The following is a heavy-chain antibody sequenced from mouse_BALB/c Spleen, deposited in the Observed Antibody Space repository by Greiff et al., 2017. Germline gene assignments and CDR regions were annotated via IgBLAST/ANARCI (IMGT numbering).Heavy chain of an antibody. Sequence: EVQLQQSGAELVKPGASVKLSCTASGFNIKDTYMHWVKQRPEQGLEGIGRIDPANGNTKYDPKFQGKDTITADTSSNKAYLQLSSLTSEDTAVYYCARPYGYYFDYWGQDTTLTVSS. CDR1: GFNIKDTY. CDR2: IDPANGNT. D-gene: IGHD2-2*01. CDR3: ARPYGYYFDY. V-gene: IGHV14-3*02. J-gene: IGHJ2*01.